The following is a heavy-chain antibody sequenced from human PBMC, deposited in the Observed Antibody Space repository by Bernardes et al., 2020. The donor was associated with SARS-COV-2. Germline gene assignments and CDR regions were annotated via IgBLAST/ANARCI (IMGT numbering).Heavy chain of an antibody. V-gene: IGHV4-34*01. Sequence: SESLSLTCAVYGGSFRGYYWSWIRQPPGQGLEWIGEINHSGSTNYNPSLKSRVTISVDTSKNQFSLKLSSVTAADTAVYYCARGSHSSSWGDAFDIWGQGTMVTVSS. CDR2: INHSGST. D-gene: IGHD6-13*01. CDR1: GGSFRGYY. J-gene: IGHJ3*02. CDR3: ARGSHSSSWGDAFDI.